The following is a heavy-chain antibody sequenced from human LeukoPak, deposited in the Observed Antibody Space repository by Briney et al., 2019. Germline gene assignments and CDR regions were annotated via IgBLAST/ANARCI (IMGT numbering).Heavy chain of an antibody. CDR3: VICSGSDFPFDS. D-gene: IGHD6-19*01. V-gene: IGHV4-59*01. Sequence: PSETLSLTCTVSGGSISSKYWHWLRQPPGKGLEWIGYVYCSGTTNYNPSLKSRVTISVDTSKNQFSLKVTSVTVADTAVYYCVICSGSDFPFDSWGQGTLVTVSS. CDR1: GGSISSKY. CDR2: VYCSGTT. J-gene: IGHJ4*02.